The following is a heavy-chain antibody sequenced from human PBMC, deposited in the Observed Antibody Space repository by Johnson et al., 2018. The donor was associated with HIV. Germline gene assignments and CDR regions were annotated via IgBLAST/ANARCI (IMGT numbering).Heavy chain of an antibody. CDR1: GFTFSDYY. V-gene: IGHV3-11*01. Sequence: QMLLVESGGGLVKPGGSLRLSCAVSGFTFSDYYMSWIRQAPGKGLEWISYISGGDSTYYADSVKGRFTISRDNSKNSLYLQMNSLRPEDTGLYYCAKDIASGYTNGGTLDIWGQGTMVTVSS. CDR2: ISGGDST. CDR3: AKDIASGYTNGGTLDI. D-gene: IGHD6-19*01. J-gene: IGHJ3*02.